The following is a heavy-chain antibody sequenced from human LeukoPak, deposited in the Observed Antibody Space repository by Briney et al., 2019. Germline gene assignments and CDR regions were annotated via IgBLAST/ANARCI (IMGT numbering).Heavy chain of an antibody. CDR2: ISAYNGNT. CDR1: GYTFTSYG. D-gene: IGHD3-3*01. CDR3: ARALADFWSGYYTEYYFDY. Sequence: ASMKVSCKASGYTFTSYGISWVRQAPGQGLEWMGWISAYNGNTNYAQKLQGRVTMTTDTSTSTAYMELRSLRSDDTAVYYCARALADFWSGYYTEYYFDYWGQGTLVTVSS. V-gene: IGHV1-18*01. J-gene: IGHJ4*02.